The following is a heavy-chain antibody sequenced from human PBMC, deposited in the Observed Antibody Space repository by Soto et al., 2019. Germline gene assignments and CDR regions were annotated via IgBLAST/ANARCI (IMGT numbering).Heavy chain of an antibody. CDR1: GGSISSGDYS. Sequence: SETLSLTCTVSGGSISSGDYSWNWIRQPPGKGLEWIGYIYYGGSTYYNPSLQSRVTMSVDRSRNQFSLKLNSVTAADTAVYYCARVRREYDNSGPVDYWGQGTLVTVS. CDR3: ARVRREYDNSGPVDY. CDR2: IYYGGST. J-gene: IGHJ4*02. V-gene: IGHV4-30-2*01. D-gene: IGHD3-22*01.